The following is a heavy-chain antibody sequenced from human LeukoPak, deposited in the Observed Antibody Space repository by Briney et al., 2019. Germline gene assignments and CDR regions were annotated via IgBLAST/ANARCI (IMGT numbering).Heavy chain of an antibody. CDR3: AKDMPYSYGGYFDY. Sequence: GRSLGLSYAASGFTFDDYAMHWVRQAPGKGLEWVSGISWNSGSIGYADSVKGRFTISRDNAKNSLYLQMNSLRAEDTALYYCAKDMPYSYGGYFDYWGQGTLVTVSS. J-gene: IGHJ4*02. CDR1: GFTFDDYA. V-gene: IGHV3-9*01. D-gene: IGHD5-18*01. CDR2: ISWNSGSI.